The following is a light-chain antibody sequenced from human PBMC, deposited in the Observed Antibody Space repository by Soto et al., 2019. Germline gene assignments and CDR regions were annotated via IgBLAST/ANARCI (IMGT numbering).Light chain of an antibody. CDR2: STS. Sequence: EIVLTQSPGTLSLSPGERATLSCRASQSVGSNYLAWYRLKPGQSPSLLIYSTSIRAAGIPDRFSGSGSGTEFTLTIRRLEPEDFAVYYCQQYGNSPGTFVQGTKVE. CDR3: QQYGNSPGT. V-gene: IGKV3-20*01. CDR1: QSVGSNY. J-gene: IGKJ1*01.